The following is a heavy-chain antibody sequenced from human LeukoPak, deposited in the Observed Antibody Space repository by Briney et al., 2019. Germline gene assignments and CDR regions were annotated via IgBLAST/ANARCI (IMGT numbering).Heavy chain of an antibody. J-gene: IGHJ6*03. V-gene: IGHV3-64*01. CDR3: ARAGVVRYVAWLINYYMDV. Sequence: GGSLRLSCAASGFTFTNHAMQWVRQAPGKGLEYVSAISGNGGSKYYANSVKGRFTISRDNSKNTVYLQMGSLRPEDMAVYYCARAGVVRYVAWLINYYMDVWGKGTTVTVSS. CDR1: GFTFTNHA. CDR2: ISGNGGSK. D-gene: IGHD3-9*01.